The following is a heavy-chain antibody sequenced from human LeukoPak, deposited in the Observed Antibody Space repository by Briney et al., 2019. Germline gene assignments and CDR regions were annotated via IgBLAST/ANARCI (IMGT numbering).Heavy chain of an antibody. CDR3: ARLAYYDSSGYGY. CDR2: IYYSGST. D-gene: IGHD3-22*01. J-gene: IGHJ4*02. V-gene: IGHV4-30-4*01. CDR1: GGSISSGDYY. Sequence: SETLSLTCTVPGGSISSGDYYWSWIRQPPGKGLEWIGYIYYSGSTYYNPSLKSRVTISVDTSKNQFSLKLSSVTAADTAVYYCARLAYYDSSGYGYWGQGTLVTVSS.